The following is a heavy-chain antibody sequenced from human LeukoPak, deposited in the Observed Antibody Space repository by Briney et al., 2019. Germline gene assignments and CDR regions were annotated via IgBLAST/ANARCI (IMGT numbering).Heavy chain of an antibody. CDR2: ISYDGSNK. Sequence: GRSLRLSCAASGFTFSSYAMHWVRQAPGKGLEWVAVISYDGSNKYYADSVKGRFTISRDNSKKTLYLQMNSLRAEDTAVYYCARGTSIPDYGDYTFQHWGQGTLVTVSS. J-gene: IGHJ1*01. V-gene: IGHV3-30*04. D-gene: IGHD4-17*01. CDR3: ARGTSIPDYGDYTFQH. CDR1: GFTFSSYA.